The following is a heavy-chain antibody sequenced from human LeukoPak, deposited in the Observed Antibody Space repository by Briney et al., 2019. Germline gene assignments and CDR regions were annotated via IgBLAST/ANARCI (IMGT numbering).Heavy chain of an antibody. D-gene: IGHD3-9*01. J-gene: IGHJ5*02. Sequence: GGSLRLSCAASGFTFSSYEMNWVRQAPGKGLEWVSCISSSGSTIYYADSVKGRFTISRDNAKNSLYLQMNSLRAEDTAAYYCARDSTYYDILTGSHNWFDPWGQGTLVTVSS. CDR1: GFTFSSYE. V-gene: IGHV3-48*03. CDR3: ARDSTYYDILTGSHNWFDP. CDR2: ISSSGSTI.